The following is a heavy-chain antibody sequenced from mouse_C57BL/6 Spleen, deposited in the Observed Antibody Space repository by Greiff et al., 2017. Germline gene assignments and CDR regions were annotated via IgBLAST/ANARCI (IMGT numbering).Heavy chain of an antibody. CDR3: ARRIYYGNYYGPYFDY. J-gene: IGHJ2*01. CDR1: GYTFTDYY. CDR2: INPNNGGT. V-gene: IGHV1-26*01. D-gene: IGHD2-1*01. Sequence: VQLQQSGPELVKPGASVKISCKASGYTFTDYYMNWVKQSHGKSLEWIGDINPNNGGTSYNQKFKGKATLTVDKSSSTAYMEFRSLTSEDSAVYYCARRIYYGNYYGPYFDYWGQGTTLTVAS.